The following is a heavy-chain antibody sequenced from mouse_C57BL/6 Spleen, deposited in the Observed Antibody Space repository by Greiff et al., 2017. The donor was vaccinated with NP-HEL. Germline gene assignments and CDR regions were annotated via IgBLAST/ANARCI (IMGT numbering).Heavy chain of an antibody. CDR3: AREIYYGNYGYFDV. D-gene: IGHD2-1*01. J-gene: IGHJ1*03. CDR1: GYSITSGYY. CDR2: ISYDGSN. Sequence: EVQLQESGPGLVKPSQSLSLTCSVTGYSITSGYYWNWIRQFPGNKLEWMGYISYDGSNNYNPSLKNRISITRDTSKNQFFLKLNSVTTEDTATYYCAREIYYGNYGYFDVWGTGTTVTVSS. V-gene: IGHV3-6*01.